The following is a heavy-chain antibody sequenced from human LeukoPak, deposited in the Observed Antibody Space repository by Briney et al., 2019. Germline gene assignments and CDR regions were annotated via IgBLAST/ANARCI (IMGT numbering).Heavy chain of an antibody. J-gene: IGHJ4*02. CDR1: GFTVSSNY. Sequence: PGGSLRLSCAASGFTVSSNYMSWVRQAPGKGLEWVSVIYSGGSTYYADSVNGRFTISRDNSKNTLYLQMNSLRAEDTAVYYCARRALAGEFDYWGQGTLVTVSS. V-gene: IGHV3-53*01. D-gene: IGHD1-1*01. CDR3: ARRALAGEFDY. CDR2: IYSGGST.